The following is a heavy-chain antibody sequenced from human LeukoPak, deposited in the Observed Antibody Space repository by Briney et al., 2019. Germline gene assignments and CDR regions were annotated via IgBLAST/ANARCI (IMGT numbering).Heavy chain of an antibody. CDR1: GFTFSNYA. CDR2: ISAGGSST. D-gene: IGHD6-19*01. V-gene: IGHV3-23*01. CDR3: TYSSGWYYFDY. Sequence: GGSLRLSCAASGFTFSNYAMTWVRQAPGKGLEWVSGISAGGSSTYYADSVKGRFTISRDNSKNTLYLQMNSLRAEDTAIYYCTYSSGWYYFDYWGQGTLVTVSS. J-gene: IGHJ4*02.